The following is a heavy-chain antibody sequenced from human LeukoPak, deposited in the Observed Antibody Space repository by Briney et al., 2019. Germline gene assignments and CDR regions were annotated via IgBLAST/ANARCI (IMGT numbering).Heavy chain of an antibody. CDR2: IYYSGST. J-gene: IGHJ2*01. D-gene: IGHD2-2*01. CDR3: ARGGYCSSTSCYWYFDL. V-gene: IGHV4-59*01. CDR1: GGSISSYY. Sequence: PSETLSLTCTVSGGSISSYYWSWIRQPPGKGLEWIGYIYYSGSTNYDPSLKSRVTISVDTSKNQFSLKLSSVIAADTAVYYCARGGYCSSTSCYWYFDLWGRGTLVTVSS.